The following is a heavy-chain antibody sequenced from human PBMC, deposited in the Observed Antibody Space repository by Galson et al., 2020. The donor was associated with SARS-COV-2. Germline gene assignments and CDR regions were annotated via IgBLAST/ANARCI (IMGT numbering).Heavy chain of an antibody. CDR2: IYSGGST. D-gene: IGHD6-13*01. J-gene: IGHJ4*02. CDR3: AIPGGGSGWYRFDY. CDR1: GFTVSSNY. Sequence: TGGSLRLSCAASGFTVSSNYMSWVRQAPGKGLEWVSVIYSGGSTYYADSVKGRFTISRHNSKNTLYLQMNSLRAEDTAVYYCAIPGGGSGWYRFDYWGQGTLVTVSS. V-gene: IGHV3-53*04.